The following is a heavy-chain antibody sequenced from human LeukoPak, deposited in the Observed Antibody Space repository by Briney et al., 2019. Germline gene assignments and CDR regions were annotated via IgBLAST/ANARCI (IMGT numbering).Heavy chain of an antibody. CDR3: AKGLGQPHYYYYGMDV. CDR2: ISGSGGNI. J-gene: IGHJ6*02. Sequence: PGGSLRLSCAASGFTFSSYAMSWVRQPPGKGLEWVSAISGSGGNIYYADSVKGRFTISRDNSKNTLYLQMNSLRAEDTAVYYCAKGLGQPHYYYYGMDVWGQGTTVTVSS. D-gene: IGHD6-19*01. V-gene: IGHV3-23*01. CDR1: GFTFSSYA.